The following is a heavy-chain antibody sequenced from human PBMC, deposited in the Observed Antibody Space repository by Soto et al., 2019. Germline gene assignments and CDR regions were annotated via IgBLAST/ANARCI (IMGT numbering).Heavy chain of an antibody. CDR3: AKVQTAAGTYYYYYMDV. CDR1: GFTFDDYA. Sequence: EVQLVESGGGLVQPGRSLRLSCAASGFTFDDYAMHWVRQAPGKGLEWVSGISWNSGSIGYADSVKGRFTISRDNAKNSLYLQMNSLRAEDTALYYCAKVQTAAGTYYYYYMDVWGKGTTVTVS. V-gene: IGHV3-9*01. D-gene: IGHD6-13*01. J-gene: IGHJ6*03. CDR2: ISWNSGSI.